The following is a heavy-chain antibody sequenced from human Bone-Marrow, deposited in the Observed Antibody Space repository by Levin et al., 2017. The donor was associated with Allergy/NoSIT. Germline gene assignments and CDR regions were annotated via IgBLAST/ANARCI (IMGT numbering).Heavy chain of an antibody. CDR1: GDRVSSNSAA. V-gene: IGHV6-1*01. CDR2: TYYRSKWYS. D-gene: IGHD6-19*01. J-gene: IGHJ4*02. CDR3: ARSSGWLDY. Sequence: SQTLSLTCAISGDRVSSNSAAWNWIRRSPSRGLEWLGRTYYRSKWYSDYAVSVKSRITINPDTSKNQFSLQLNSVTPEDTAVYFCARSSGWLDYWGQGTLVTVSS.